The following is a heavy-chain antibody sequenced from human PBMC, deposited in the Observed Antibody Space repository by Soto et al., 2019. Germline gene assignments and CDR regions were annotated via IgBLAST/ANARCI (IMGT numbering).Heavy chain of an antibody. V-gene: IGHV1-3*01. D-gene: IGHD3-22*01. CDR3: ARSSGYYYHVY. J-gene: IGHJ4*02. CDR1: GYTFTNYA. CDR2: INAGNGNT. Sequence: QVQLVQSGAEVKKPGASVKVSCKASGYTFTNYAMHWVRQAPGQRLEWMGWINAGNGNTKYSQQFQGRVTITRDTSASTAYMELSSLRSEDTAVYYCARSSGYYYHVYWGQGTLVAVSS.